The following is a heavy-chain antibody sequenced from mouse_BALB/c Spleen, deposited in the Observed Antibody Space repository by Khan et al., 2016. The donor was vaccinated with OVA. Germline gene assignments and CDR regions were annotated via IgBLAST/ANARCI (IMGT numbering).Heavy chain of an antibody. CDR1: GFNIKDTY. J-gene: IGHJ3*01. Sequence: VQLKESGAELVKPGASVKLSCSASGFNIKDTYIHWMKQRPEQGLEWIGRIDPPIDDSKYGPKFQAKATLTADTSSNTAYLQLSSLTSEDTAVYYCATLYGNLFAFWGQGTLVSVSA. CDR2: IDPPIDDS. D-gene: IGHD2-1*01. CDR3: ATLYGNLFAF. V-gene: IGHV14-3*02.